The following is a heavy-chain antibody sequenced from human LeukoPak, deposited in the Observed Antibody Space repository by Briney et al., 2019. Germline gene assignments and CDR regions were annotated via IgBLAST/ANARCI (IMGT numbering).Heavy chain of an antibody. CDR3: AKGREAGNRRLAGVDY. Sequence: GRSLRPSCAASGFTFTNYAMHWVRQAPGKGLEWVSIISYEGSEKYYADSVKGRFTISRDNSRNTLYLQMNSLRPEDTAVYYCAKGREAGNRRLAGVDYWGQGTLVIVSS. CDR1: GFTFTNYA. V-gene: IGHV3-30*01. CDR2: ISYEGSEK. D-gene: IGHD3-10*01. J-gene: IGHJ4*02.